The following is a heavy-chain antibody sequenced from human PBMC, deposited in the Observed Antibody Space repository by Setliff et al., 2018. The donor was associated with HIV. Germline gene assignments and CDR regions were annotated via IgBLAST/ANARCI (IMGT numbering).Heavy chain of an antibody. CDR2: ISGSGGST. Sequence: PGGSLRLSCAASGFTFSSYAMSWVRQAPGKGLEWVSAISGSGGSTYYADSVKGRFTISRDNPKNTLYLQMNSLRAEDTAVYYCARDALAIYGTTGEKDYWGQGTLVTVSS. CDR1: GFTFSSYA. D-gene: IGHD3-9*01. V-gene: IGHV3-23*01. CDR3: ARDALAIYGTTGEKDY. J-gene: IGHJ4*02.